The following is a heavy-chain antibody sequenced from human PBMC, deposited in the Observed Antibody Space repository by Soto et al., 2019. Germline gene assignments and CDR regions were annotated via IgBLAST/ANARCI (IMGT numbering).Heavy chain of an antibody. CDR1: GFTFSDYY. V-gene: IGHV3-11*05. CDR2: ISSSSSYT. Sequence: QVQLVESGGGLVKPGGSLRLSRAASGFTFSDYYMSWIRQAPGKGLEWVSYISSSSSYTNYADSVKGRFTISRDNAKNSLYLQMNSLRAEDTAVYYCARDPTLYAFDIWGQGTMVTVSS. CDR3: ARDPTLYAFDI. J-gene: IGHJ3*02.